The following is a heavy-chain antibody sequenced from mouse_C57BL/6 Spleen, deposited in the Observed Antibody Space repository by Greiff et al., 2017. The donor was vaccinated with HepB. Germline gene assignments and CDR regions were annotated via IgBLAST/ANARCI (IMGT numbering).Heavy chain of an antibody. J-gene: IGHJ1*03. CDR1: GYSFTDYN. CDR3: AREGSYGNFYWYFDV. V-gene: IGHV1-39*01. D-gene: IGHD2-1*01. Sequence: VQLKESGPELVKPGASVKISCKASGYSFTDYNMNWVKQSNGKSLEWIGVINPNYGTTSYNQKFKGKATLTVDQSSSTAYMQLNSLTSEDSAVYYCAREGSYGNFYWYFDVWGTGTTVTVSS. CDR2: INPNYGTT.